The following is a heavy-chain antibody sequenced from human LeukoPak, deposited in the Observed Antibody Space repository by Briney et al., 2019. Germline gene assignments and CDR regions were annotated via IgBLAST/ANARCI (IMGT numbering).Heavy chain of an antibody. J-gene: IGHJ4*02. V-gene: IGHV4-61*05. CDR2: IYHSGSS. D-gene: IGHD1-26*01. Sequence: LETLSLTCTVSGGSISSSSYYWGWIRQPPGKGLEWIGYIYHSGSSNYSPSLTSRVTMSVDTSKNQFSLRLISVTAADTAVYYCARYLRIEGKYYFDYWGQGTLVTVSS. CDR3: ARYLRIEGKYYFDY. CDR1: GGSISSSSYY.